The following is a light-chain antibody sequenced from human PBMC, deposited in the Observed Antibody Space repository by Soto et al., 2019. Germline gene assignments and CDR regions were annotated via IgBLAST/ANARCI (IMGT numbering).Light chain of an antibody. CDR2: GAS. Sequence: EXXLTQSPGTLSLSPGERATLSCRASQSVSSSYLAWYQQKPGQAPRLLIYGASSRATGIPDRFSGSGSGTDFTLTISRLEPEDFAVYYCQQYGISPWTFGQGTKVEI. J-gene: IGKJ1*01. CDR1: QSVSSSY. CDR3: QQYGISPWT. V-gene: IGKV3-20*01.